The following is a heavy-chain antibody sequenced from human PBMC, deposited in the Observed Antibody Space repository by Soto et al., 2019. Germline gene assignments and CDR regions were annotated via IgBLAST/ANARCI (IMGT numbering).Heavy chain of an antibody. D-gene: IGHD3-3*01. J-gene: IGHJ6*02. V-gene: IGHV3-33*01. CDR2: IWYDGSNK. Sequence: QVQLVESGGGVVQPGRSLRLSCAASGFTFRSYGMHWVRQAPGKGLEWVAVIWYDGSNKYYADSVKGRFTISRDNSKNTLYLQMNSLRAEDTAVYYCARAPTIFGVVIKSWYYYGMDVWGQGTTVTVSS. CDR3: ARAPTIFGVVIKSWYYYGMDV. CDR1: GFTFRSYG.